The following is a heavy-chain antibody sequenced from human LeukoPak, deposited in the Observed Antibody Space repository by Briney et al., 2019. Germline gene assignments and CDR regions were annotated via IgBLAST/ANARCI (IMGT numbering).Heavy chain of an antibody. Sequence: SETLSLTCAVYGGSFSGYYWSWIRQHPGKGLEWIGYIYYSGSTYYNPSLKGRVTISVDTSKNQFSLKLSSVTAADTAVYYCARDKGYYIVDYWGQGTLVTVSS. V-gene: IGHV4-34*01. D-gene: IGHD3-22*01. J-gene: IGHJ4*02. CDR1: GGSFSGYY. CDR3: ARDKGYYIVDY. CDR2: IYYSGST.